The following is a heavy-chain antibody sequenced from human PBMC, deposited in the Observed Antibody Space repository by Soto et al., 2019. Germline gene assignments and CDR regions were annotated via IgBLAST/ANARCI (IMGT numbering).Heavy chain of an antibody. Sequence: QVQLVESGGGVVQPGRSLRLSRAASGFTFSSYGMHWVRQAPGKGLEWVAVIWYDGSNKYYADSVKGRFTISRDNSKNTLYLQMNSLRAEDTAVYYCARDPPNIVGATGFDYYGMDVWGQGTTVTVSS. CDR1: GFTFSSYG. V-gene: IGHV3-33*01. CDR3: ARDPPNIVGATGFDYYGMDV. D-gene: IGHD1-26*01. CDR2: IWYDGSNK. J-gene: IGHJ6*02.